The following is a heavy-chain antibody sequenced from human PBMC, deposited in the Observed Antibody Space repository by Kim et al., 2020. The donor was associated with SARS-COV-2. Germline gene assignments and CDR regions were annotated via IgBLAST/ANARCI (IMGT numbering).Heavy chain of an antibody. CDR2: ISYDGSNK. CDR1: GFTFSSYA. J-gene: IGHJ6*01. CDR3: AREELSRYSSGWYYYYYG. D-gene: IGHD6-19*01. Sequence: GGSLRLSCAASGFTFSSYAMHWVRQAPGKGLEWVAVISYDGSNKYYADSVTGRFTISRDNSKNTLYLQMNSLRAEDTAVYYCAREELSRYSSGWYYYYYG. V-gene: IGHV3-30*04.